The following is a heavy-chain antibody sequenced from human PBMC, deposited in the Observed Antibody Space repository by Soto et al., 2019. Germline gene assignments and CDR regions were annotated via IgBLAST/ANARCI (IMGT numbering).Heavy chain of an antibody. J-gene: IGHJ6*02. V-gene: IGHV3-11*05. CDR3: ARDKWGRPVDQYTGMDV. CDR2: ISSSSLHS. Sequence: QVQLVESGGGLVEPGGSLRLSCAASGFTFSDYYMSWIRQAPGKGLEWVSYISSSSLHSNYADSVKGRFTISRDNAKNXXYLRLNSLRGEDTAVYYCARDKWGRPVDQYTGMDVWGQGATVVVSS. CDR1: GFTFSDYY. D-gene: IGHD7-27*01.